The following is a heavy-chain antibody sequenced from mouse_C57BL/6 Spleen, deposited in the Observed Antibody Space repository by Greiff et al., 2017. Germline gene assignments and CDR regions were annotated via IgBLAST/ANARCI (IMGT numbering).Heavy chain of an antibody. D-gene: IGHD1-1*01. CDR3: ARTTTVVSYFDY. J-gene: IGHJ2*01. CDR2: IYPGDGDT. V-gene: IGHV1-82*01. Sequence: QVQLQQSGPELVKPGASVKISCKASGYAFSSSWMNWVKQRPGKGLEWIGRIYPGDGDTKYNGKFKGKATLPADKSSSTAYMPLSSLTSEDSAVYFCARTTTVVSYFDYWGQGTTLTVSS. CDR1: GYAFSSSW.